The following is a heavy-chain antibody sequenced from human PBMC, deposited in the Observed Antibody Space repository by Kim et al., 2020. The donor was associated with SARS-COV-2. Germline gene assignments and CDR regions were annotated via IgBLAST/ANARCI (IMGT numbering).Heavy chain of an antibody. V-gene: IGHV3-74*03. J-gene: IGHJ4*02. Sequence: GGSLRLSCAASGFTFSTYWMHWVRQAPGKGLVWVSRIKPDGSYTTYADSVKGRFTISRDNAKNTLYLQMNSLRAEDTAVYYCVTGDSGYGGYWGQGTLVTVPS. CDR1: GFTFSTYW. CDR3: VTGDSGYGGY. D-gene: IGHD5-12*01. CDR2: IKPDGSYT.